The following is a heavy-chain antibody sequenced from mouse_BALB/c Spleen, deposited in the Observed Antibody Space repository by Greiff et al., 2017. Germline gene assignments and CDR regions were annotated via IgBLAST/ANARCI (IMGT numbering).Heavy chain of an antibody. D-gene: IGHD2-2*01. CDR3: ARRFYGYDDAMDY. V-gene: IGHV3-6*02. J-gene: IGHJ4*01. CDR2: ISYDGSN. CDR1: GYSITSGYY. Sequence: EVQLQESGPGLVKPSQSLSLTCSVTGYSITSGYYWNWIRQFPGNKLEWMGYISYDGSNNYNPSLKNRISITRDTSKNQFFLKLNSVTTEDTATYYCARRFYGYDDAMDYWGQGTSVTVSS.